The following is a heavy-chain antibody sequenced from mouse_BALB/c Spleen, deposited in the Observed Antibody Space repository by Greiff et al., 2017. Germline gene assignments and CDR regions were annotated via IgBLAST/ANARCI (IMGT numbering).Heavy chain of an antibody. D-gene: IGHD2-14*01. V-gene: IGHV1-7*01. J-gene: IGHJ3*01. Sequence: VKLQESGADLAKPGASVKMSCTASGYTFTSYWMHWVKQRPGQGLEWIGYINPSTGYTEYNQKFKDKATLTADKSSSTAYMQLSSLTSEDSAVYYCARSDRYWFADWGQGTLVTVSA. CDR3: ARSDRYWFAD. CDR2: INPSTGYT. CDR1: GYTFTSYW.